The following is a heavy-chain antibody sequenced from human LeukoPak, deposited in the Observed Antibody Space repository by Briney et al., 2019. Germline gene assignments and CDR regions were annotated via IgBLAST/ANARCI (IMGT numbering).Heavy chain of an antibody. D-gene: IGHD6-13*01. CDR2: ISYDGSNK. J-gene: IGHJ5*02. CDR3: ARARIATAGWFDP. CDR1: GFTFSSYA. V-gene: IGHV3-30*04. Sequence: GGSLRLSCAASGFTFSSYAMHWVRQAPGKGLEWVAVISYDGSNKYYADSVKGRFTISRDNSKNTLYLQMNSLRAKDTAVYYCARARIATAGWFDPWGQGTLVTVSS.